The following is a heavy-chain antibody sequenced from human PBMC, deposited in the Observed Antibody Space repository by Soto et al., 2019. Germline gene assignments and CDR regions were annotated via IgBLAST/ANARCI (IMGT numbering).Heavy chain of an antibody. J-gene: IGHJ4*02. D-gene: IGHD3-16*02. V-gene: IGHV1-69*06. Sequence: GASVKVSCKASGGTFSSYAISWVRQAPGQGLEWMGGIIPIFGTANYAQKFQGRVTITADKSTSTAYMELSSLRSEDTAVYYCARVWRGSVIFDYWGQGTLVTVSS. CDR3: ARVWRGSVIFDY. CDR2: IIPIFGTA. CDR1: GGTFSSYA.